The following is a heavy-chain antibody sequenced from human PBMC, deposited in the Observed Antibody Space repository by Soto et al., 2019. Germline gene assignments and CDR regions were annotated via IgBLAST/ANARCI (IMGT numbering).Heavy chain of an antibody. CDR1: GYSFTNYW. J-gene: IGHJ6*02. CDR3: ARTAAAGKFYYGMDV. D-gene: IGHD6-13*01. Sequence: GESLKISCKGSGYSFTNYWIGWVRQMPGKGLEWMGIIYPGDSDIRYSPSFQGQVTISADKSISTAYLQWSSLKASDTAMYYCARTAAAGKFYYGMDVWGQGTTVTVLL. V-gene: IGHV5-51*01. CDR2: IYPGDSDI.